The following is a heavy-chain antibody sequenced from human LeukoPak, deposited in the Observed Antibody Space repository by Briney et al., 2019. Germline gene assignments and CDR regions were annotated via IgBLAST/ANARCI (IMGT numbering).Heavy chain of an antibody. D-gene: IGHD3-10*01. CDR3: ATQVRLLLWFGEYTSGGRWFDP. CDR2: INPSGGST. V-gene: IGHV1-46*01. Sequence: ASVKVSCKASGYTFTSYYMHWVRQAPGQGLEWMGIINPSGGSTSYAQKFQGRVTMTRDTSTSTVYMELSSLRSEDTAVYYCATQVRLLLWFGEYTSGGRWFDPWGQGTLVTVSS. CDR1: GYTFTSYY. J-gene: IGHJ5*02.